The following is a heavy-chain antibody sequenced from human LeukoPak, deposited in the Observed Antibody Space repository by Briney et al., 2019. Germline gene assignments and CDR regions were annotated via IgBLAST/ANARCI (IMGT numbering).Heavy chain of an antibody. J-gene: IGHJ4*02. D-gene: IGHD3-22*01. Sequence: GGSLRPSCAASGFTFSSYAMHWVRQAPGKGLEWVAVISYDGSNKYYADSVKGRFTISRDNFKNTLYLQMNSLRAEDTAVYYCARDLDYYDSSGYYPRFDYWGQGTLVTVSS. CDR2: ISYDGSNK. V-gene: IGHV3-30-3*01. CDR3: ARDLDYYDSSGYYPRFDY. CDR1: GFTFSSYA.